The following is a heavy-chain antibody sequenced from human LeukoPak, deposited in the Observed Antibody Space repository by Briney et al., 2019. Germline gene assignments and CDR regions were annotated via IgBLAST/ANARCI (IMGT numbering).Heavy chain of an antibody. Sequence: GGSLRLSCAASGFTFSTYWMSWVRQAPGKGLEWVANIKEDGSDKYYVDSVKGRFTISRDNAKNSLYLQMNSLRAEDTALYYCARDTGYQVAFDIWGQGTMVTVSS. J-gene: IGHJ3*02. CDR2: IKEDGSDK. D-gene: IGHD1-14*01. CDR3: ARDTGYQVAFDI. V-gene: IGHV3-7*01. CDR1: GFTFSTYW.